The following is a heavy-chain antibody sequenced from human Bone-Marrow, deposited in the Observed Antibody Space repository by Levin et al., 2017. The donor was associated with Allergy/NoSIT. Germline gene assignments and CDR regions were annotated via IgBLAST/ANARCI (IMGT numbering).Heavy chain of an antibody. CDR1: HYSISSGYY. Sequence: ASETLSLTCSVAHYSISSGYYWGWIRQPPGKGLEWIGTIYHTGHTYYNPSVGSRVSISVDTSKNLFSLSLTSVTAADTAFYYCARILSWGAGEYFFFESWGQGTLVTVSS. V-gene: IGHV4-38-2*02. D-gene: IGHD2/OR15-2a*01. CDR2: IYHTGHT. J-gene: IGHJ4*02. CDR3: ARILSWGAGEYFFFES.